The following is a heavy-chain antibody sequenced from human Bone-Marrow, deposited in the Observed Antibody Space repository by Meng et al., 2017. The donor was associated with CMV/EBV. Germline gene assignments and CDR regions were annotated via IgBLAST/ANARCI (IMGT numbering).Heavy chain of an antibody. J-gene: IGHJ6*02. CDR2: ISTSGSTI. V-gene: IGHV3-48*03. Sequence: GESLKISCAASGFTFSSYEMNWVRQAPGKGLEWVSYISTSGSTIYYADSVKGRFTISRDNPKNSLSLQMSSLRVEDTAWYYCAASGGQLVDKYYYYGMDVWGQGTTVTVSS. CDR1: GFTFSSYE. D-gene: IGHD6-13*01. CDR3: AASGGQLVDKYYYYGMDV.